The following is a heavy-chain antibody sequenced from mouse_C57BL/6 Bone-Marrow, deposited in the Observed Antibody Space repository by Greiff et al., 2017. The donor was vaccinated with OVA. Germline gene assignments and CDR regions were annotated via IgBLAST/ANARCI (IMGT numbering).Heavy chain of an antibody. CDR2: INPNNGGT. V-gene: IGHV1-26*01. CDR3: ARRSLHYGSSPWFAY. J-gene: IGHJ3*01. Sequence: EVQLQQSGPELVKPGASVKISCKASGYTFTDYYMNWVKQSHGKSLEWIGDINPNNGGTSYNQKFKGKATLTVDKSSSTAYMELRSLTSEDSAVYYCARRSLHYGSSPWFAYWGQGTLVTVSA. CDR1: GYTFTDYY. D-gene: IGHD1-1*01.